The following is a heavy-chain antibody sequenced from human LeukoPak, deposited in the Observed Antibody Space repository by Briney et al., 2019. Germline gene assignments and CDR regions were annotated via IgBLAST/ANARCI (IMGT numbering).Heavy chain of an antibody. CDR2: IIPILGIA. CDR3: ARDSGYSSGWYRHHQKEYYFDY. D-gene: IGHD6-19*01. J-gene: IGHJ4*02. Sequence: SVKVSCKASGGTFSSYTISWVRQAPGQGLEWMGRIIPILGIANYAQKFQGRVTITADKSTSTAYMELSSLRSEDTAVYYCARDSGYSSGWYRHHQKEYYFDYWGQGTLVTVSS. V-gene: IGHV1-69*04. CDR1: GGTFSSYT.